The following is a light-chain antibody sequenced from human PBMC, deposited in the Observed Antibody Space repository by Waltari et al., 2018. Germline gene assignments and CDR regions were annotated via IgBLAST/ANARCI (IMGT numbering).Light chain of an antibody. J-gene: IGKJ3*01. CDR2: DAA. Sequence: EIVFTQPPGTLSLSPGERAILSCRASQTVTNYLAWDQQKPGQAPRLLLYDAANRATGIPARFSGSGSETDFTLTISSLEPEDFAVYYCQERSNWVFTFGPGTKVDI. CDR1: QTVTNY. CDR3: QERSNWVFT. V-gene: IGKV3-11*01.